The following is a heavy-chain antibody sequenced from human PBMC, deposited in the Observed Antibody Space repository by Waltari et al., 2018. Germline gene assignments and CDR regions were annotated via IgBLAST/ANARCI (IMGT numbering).Heavy chain of an antibody. CDR2: ISWNSGSI. J-gene: IGHJ3*02. CDR1: GFTFDAYA. Sequence: EVQLVESGGGLVQPGRSLRLSCTASGFTFDAYAMNWVRQAPGKGLEWVSGISWNSGSIGYADSVKGRFTISRDNAKNSLYLQMNSLRAEDTALYYCAKDIELLELVSYAFDIWGQGTMVTVSS. CDR3: AKDIELLELVSYAFDI. V-gene: IGHV3-9*01. D-gene: IGHD3-10*01.